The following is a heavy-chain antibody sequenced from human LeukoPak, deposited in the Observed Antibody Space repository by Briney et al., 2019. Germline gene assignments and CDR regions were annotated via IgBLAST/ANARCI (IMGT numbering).Heavy chain of an antibody. D-gene: IGHD6-19*01. CDR2: IYYSGST. CDR1: GGSISSYY. CDR3: ARGRYSSGWYTHYYYYYGMDV. Sequence: PSETLSLTCTISGGSISSYYWSWIRQPPGKGLEWIGYIYYSGSTNYNPSLKSRVTISVDTSKNQFSLKLSSVTAADTAVYYCARGRYSSGWYTHYYYYYGMDVWGQGTTVTVSS. V-gene: IGHV4-59*01. J-gene: IGHJ6*02.